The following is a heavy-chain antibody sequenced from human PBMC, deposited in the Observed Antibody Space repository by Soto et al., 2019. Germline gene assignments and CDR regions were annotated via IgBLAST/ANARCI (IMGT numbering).Heavy chain of an antibody. CDR2: INPNSGGT. V-gene: IGHV1-2*04. CDR3: AVGVTVSSDYYYMDV. CDR1: GYTFTGYY. Sequence: QVQLVQSGAEVKKPGASVKVSCKASGYTFTGYYMHWVRQAPGQGLEWMGWINPNSGGTNYAQKLKGWVTMTSDTSISTAYMELSRLRSDDTAVYYCAVGVTVSSDYYYMDVWGKGTTVTVSS. D-gene: IGHD2-8*01. J-gene: IGHJ6*03.